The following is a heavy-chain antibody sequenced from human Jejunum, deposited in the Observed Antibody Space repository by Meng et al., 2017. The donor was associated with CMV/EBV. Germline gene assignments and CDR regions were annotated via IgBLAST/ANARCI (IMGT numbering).Heavy chain of an antibody. CDR3: ARDRNWIFDY. CDR2: ISHDGPVT. V-gene: IGHV3-74*03. CDR1: GFTFSSDV. D-gene: IGHD1-1*01. Sequence: LSCAAFGFTFSSDVMHWVRQAPGKGLVWVARISHDGPVTTYVDSVKGRFTISRDNARNTLYLQMNSLRAEDTAVYYCARDRNWIFDYWGRGTLVTVSS. J-gene: IGHJ4*02.